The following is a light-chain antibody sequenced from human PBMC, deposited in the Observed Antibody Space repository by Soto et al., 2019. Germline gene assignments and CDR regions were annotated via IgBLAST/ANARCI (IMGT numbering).Light chain of an antibody. CDR1: QSVSSN. Sequence: EIVMTQSPATLFVSPGERATLSCRASQSVSSNLAWYQQKPGQAPRLLIYGASTRATGIPARFSGSGSGTELTLTISSLQSEDFAVYYCQQYNNWLWTFGQGTKVEIK. CDR2: GAS. V-gene: IGKV3-15*01. CDR3: QQYNNWLWT. J-gene: IGKJ1*01.